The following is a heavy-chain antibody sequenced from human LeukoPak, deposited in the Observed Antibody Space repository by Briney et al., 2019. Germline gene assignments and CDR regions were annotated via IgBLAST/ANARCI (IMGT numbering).Heavy chain of an antibody. CDR3: ARGVSLITMVRGVMYYYYYGMDV. J-gene: IGHJ6*02. CDR2: INHSGST. Sequence: SETLSLTCAVYGGSFSGYYWSWIRQPPGKGLEWIGEINHSGSTNYNPSLKRRVTISVDTSKNQFSLKLSSVTAADTAVYYCARGVSLITMVRGVMYYYYYGMDVWGQGTTVTVSS. D-gene: IGHD3-10*01. CDR1: GGSFSGYY. V-gene: IGHV4-34*01.